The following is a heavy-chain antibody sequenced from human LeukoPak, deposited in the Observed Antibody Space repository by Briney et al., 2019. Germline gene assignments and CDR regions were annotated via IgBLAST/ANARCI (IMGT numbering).Heavy chain of an antibody. V-gene: IGHV3-66*01. CDR2: IYSGGST. CDR3: ARGGFRYCSSTSCYAYDY. CDR1: GFTVSSNY. D-gene: IGHD2-2*01. Sequence: GGSLRLFCAASGFTVSSNYMSWVRQAPGKGLEWGSVIYSGGSTYYADSVKGRFTISRDSSKNTLYLQMNSLRAEDTAVYYCARGGFRYCSSTSCYAYDYWGQGTLVTVSS. J-gene: IGHJ4*02.